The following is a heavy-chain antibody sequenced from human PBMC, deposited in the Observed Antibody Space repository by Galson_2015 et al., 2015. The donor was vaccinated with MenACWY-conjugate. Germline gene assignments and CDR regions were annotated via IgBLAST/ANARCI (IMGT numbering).Heavy chain of an antibody. CDR1: GFTVSSNY. CDR3: AREPYSSSSGRDFDY. CDR2: IYSGGST. D-gene: IGHD6-6*01. Sequence: SLRLSCAASGFTVSSNYMSWVRQAPGKGLEWVSVIYSGGSTYYADSVKGRFTISRDNSKNTLYLQMNSLRTEDTAVYYCAREPYSSSSGRDFDYWGQGTLVTVSS. V-gene: IGHV3-66*01. J-gene: IGHJ4*02.